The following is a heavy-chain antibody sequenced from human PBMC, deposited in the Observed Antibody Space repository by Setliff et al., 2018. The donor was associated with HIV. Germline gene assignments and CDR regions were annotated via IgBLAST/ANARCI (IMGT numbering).Heavy chain of an antibody. J-gene: IGHJ6*03. V-gene: IGHV3-21*06. CDR2: ISGNSYYT. D-gene: IGHD1-1*01. CDR3: ASDPGDYYYYYYMNV. Sequence: GGSLRLSCVGSDFTFDSSSVNWVRQAPGKGLEWVSSISGNSYYTYYAASMRGRFTISRDNARHSVFLQMDRLRPEDTAIYYCASDPGDYYYYYYMNVWGKGTTVTVS. CDR1: DFTFDSSS.